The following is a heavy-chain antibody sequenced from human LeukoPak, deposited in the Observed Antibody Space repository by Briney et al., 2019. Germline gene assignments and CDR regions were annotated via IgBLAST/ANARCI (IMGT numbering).Heavy chain of an antibody. Sequence: PGGSLRLSCAASGFTFSSYAMSWVRQAPGKGLEWVANIKEDERKKHFADSVKGRFTISRDNAKNLVYLQMINLRVEDTAVYYCARDSDGDLDYWGQGILVVVSS. D-gene: IGHD4-17*01. CDR3: ARDSDGDLDY. CDR2: IKEDERKK. J-gene: IGHJ4*02. CDR1: GFTFSSYA. V-gene: IGHV3-7*01.